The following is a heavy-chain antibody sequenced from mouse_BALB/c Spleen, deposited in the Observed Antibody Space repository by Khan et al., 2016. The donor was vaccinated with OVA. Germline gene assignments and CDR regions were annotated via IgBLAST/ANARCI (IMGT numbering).Heavy chain of an antibody. CDR1: GYTFTTYT. CDR3: VRGGAYYRADGWFAY. D-gene: IGHD2-14*01. V-gene: IGHV1-4*01. Sequence: QVRLQQSGAELARPGASVKMSCKASGYTFTTYTIHWVKQRPGQGLEWIGYIIPSNDYTNYNQKFKDRATLTADNSSSTAYMQLSSLTSEDSAVYYCVRGGAYYRADGWFAYWGQGTLVTVSA. J-gene: IGHJ3*01. CDR2: IIPSNDYT.